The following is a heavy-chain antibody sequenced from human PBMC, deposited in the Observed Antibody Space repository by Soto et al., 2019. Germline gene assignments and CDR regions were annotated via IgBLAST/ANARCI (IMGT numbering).Heavy chain of an antibody. CDR3: TRVSCTGGSCYSIDS. CDR2: INPSNST. J-gene: IGHJ4*02. D-gene: IGHD2-15*01. CDR1: GYTFTSYY. Sequence: ASVKVSCKASGYTFTSYYMHWVRQAPGQRLEWMGIINPSNSTTYAQKFQGRVTMTRDTSTSTVYMELSSLRSEDTAVYYCTRVSCTGGSCYSIDSWGQGTLVTVSS. V-gene: IGHV1-46*03.